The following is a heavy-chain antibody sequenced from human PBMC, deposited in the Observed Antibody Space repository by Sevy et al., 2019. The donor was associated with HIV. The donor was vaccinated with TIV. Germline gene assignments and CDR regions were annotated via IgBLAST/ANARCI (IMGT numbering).Heavy chain of an antibody. CDR1: GDTFGKYA. V-gene: IGHV1-69*13. CDR3: ARSNPDGYNYSYYYSMDV. J-gene: IGHJ6*02. D-gene: IGHD5-12*01. Sequence: ASVKVSCKASGDTFGKYAIAWVRQAPGQGLEWMGGIIPVFGSANSAQKFQDRVTITADVSTSTAYMELRSLTSEDTAVYYCARSNPDGYNYSYYYSMDVWGQGTTVTVSS. CDR2: IIPVFGSA.